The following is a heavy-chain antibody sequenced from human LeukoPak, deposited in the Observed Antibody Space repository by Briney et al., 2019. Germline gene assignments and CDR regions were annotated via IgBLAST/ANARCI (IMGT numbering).Heavy chain of an antibody. CDR1: GFPFSSYA. CDR2: ISDSGGST. V-gene: IGHV3-64*04. D-gene: IGHD2-2*01. CDR3: ARDLRYCSSASCSENGAFDI. J-gene: IGHJ3*02. Sequence: GGSLRLSCSASGFPFSSYAMHWVRQAPGKGLEYVSAISDSGGSTYYADSVKGRFTISRDNARNSLFLQMNSLRAEDTAVYYCARDLRYCSSASCSENGAFDIWGQGTMVTVS.